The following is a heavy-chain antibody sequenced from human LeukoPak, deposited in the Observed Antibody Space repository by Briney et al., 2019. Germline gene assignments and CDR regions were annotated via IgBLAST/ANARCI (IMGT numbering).Heavy chain of an antibody. J-gene: IGHJ4*02. CDR3: ARTLEGLWIVDY. D-gene: IGHD3-10*01. Sequence: SEPLSLTCTVSGGSISRYYWSWIRQPTGKGLEWIGYIYYSGSTNYNPSLKSRVTISVDTSKNQFSLKLRYVTAADTAVYDCARTLEGLWIVDYWGQGTLVTVSS. CDR1: GGSISRYY. V-gene: IGHV4-59*01. CDR2: IYYSGST.